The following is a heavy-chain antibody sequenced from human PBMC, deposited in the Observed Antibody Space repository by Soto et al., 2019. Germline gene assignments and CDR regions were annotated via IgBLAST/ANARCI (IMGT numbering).Heavy chain of an antibody. CDR1: GYTFTRYG. Sequence: QVQLVQSGAEVKNPGASVKVSCKASGYTFTRYGIGWARQAPGQGLEWMGWINKYNGNTNYAQNVQGRVTLTTDTSTSTADMELRSRRSNDTAIYYCAMVDVYVTPSPQDVWGQGTTVIVSS. CDR2: INKYNGNT. CDR3: AMVDVYVTPSPQDV. V-gene: IGHV1-18*01. J-gene: IGHJ6*02. D-gene: IGHD3-16*01.